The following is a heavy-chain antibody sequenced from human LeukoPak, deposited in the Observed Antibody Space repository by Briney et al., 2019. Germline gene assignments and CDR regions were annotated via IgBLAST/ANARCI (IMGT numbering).Heavy chain of an antibody. CDR2: ISGYNAKG. CDR3: ARDERAAAAGSTGYFDY. J-gene: IGHJ4*02. D-gene: IGHD6-13*01. Sequence: ASVKVSCKTTGYSFTTYGISWVRQAPGQGLEWMAWISGYNAKGNHAQKFQDRVTMTIDTSTSTAYMELRSLRPDDTAMYYCARDERAAAAGSTGYFDYWGQGTLVTVSS. CDR1: GYSFTTYG. V-gene: IGHV1-18*04.